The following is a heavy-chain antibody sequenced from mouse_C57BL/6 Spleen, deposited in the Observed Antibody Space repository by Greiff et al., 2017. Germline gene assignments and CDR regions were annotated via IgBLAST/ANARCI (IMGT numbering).Heavy chain of an antibody. Sequence: EVQGVESGGGLVKPGGSLKLSCAASGFTFSSYAMSWVRQTPEKRLEWVATISDGGSYTYYPDNVKGRFTISRDNAKNNLYLQMSQLKSEDTAMDYCARGVDPWFAYWGQGALVTVSA. CDR3: ARGVDPWFAY. J-gene: IGHJ3*01. CDR1: GFTFSSYA. CDR2: ISDGGSYT. V-gene: IGHV5-4*01.